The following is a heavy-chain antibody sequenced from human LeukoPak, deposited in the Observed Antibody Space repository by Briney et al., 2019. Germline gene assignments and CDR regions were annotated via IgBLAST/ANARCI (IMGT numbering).Heavy chain of an antibody. CDR1: GYTFTGYY. CDR2: INPKSDGT. D-gene: IGHD1-1*01. V-gene: IGHV1-2*02. Sequence: ASVKVSCKASGYTFTGYYMHWVRQAPGQGLEWMGWINPKSDGTKYAQNFQGRVTMTWDTSISTAYMEVSRLTSDDTAMFYCARDPPGTTAFDLWGQGTMVTVSS. CDR3: ARDPPGTTAFDL. J-gene: IGHJ3*01.